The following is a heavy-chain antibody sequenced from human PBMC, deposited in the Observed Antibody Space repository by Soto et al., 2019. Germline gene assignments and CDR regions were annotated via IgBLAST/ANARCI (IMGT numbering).Heavy chain of an antibody. CDR3: ARDRGYSCFDY. CDR2: IKEDGSEK. J-gene: IGHJ4*02. CDR1: GFTFSSSW. D-gene: IGHD5-18*01. V-gene: IGHV3-7*01. Sequence: GESLKISCAASGFTFSSSWMNWVRQAPGKGLEWVAGIKEDGSEKYYVDFVKGRFAISGDNAENSLYLQMNGLRAEDTAVYYCARDRGYSCFDYWGLGTLVTV.